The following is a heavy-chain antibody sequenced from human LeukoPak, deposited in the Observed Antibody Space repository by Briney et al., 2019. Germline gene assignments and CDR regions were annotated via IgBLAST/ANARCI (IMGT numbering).Heavy chain of an antibody. CDR3: ASSSGGSYEDWFDP. CDR1: GYTFTSYY. D-gene: IGHD1-26*01. J-gene: IGHJ5*02. CDR2: IYPSGGST. Sequence: GGSLRLSCAASGYTFTSYYMHWVRQAPGQGLEWMGVIYPSGGSTSYAQKFQGRVTMTRDTSTSTVYMELSSLRSEDTAVYYCASSSGGSYEDWFDPWGQGTLVTVSS. V-gene: IGHV1-46*01.